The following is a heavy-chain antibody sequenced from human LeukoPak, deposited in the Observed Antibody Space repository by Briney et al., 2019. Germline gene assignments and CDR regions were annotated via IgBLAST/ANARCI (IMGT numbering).Heavy chain of an antibody. V-gene: IGHV1-69*13. J-gene: IGHJ5*02. Sequence: SVKVSCKASGGTFSSYAISWVRQAPGQGLEWMGGIIPIFGTANYAQKFQGRVTITADESTSTAYMELSNLRSEDTAVYYCARVERYYDFWSGYYTRWFDPWGQGTLVTVSS. CDR2: IIPIFGTA. CDR3: ARVERYYDFWSGYYTRWFDP. CDR1: GGTFSSYA. D-gene: IGHD3-3*01.